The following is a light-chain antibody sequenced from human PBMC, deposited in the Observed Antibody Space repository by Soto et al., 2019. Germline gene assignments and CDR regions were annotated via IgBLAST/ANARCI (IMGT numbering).Light chain of an antibody. CDR2: DVN. J-gene: IGLJ3*02. CDR1: SSDVGGYNY. V-gene: IGLV2-14*01. Sequence: QSALTQPASVSGSPGQSITISCTGTSSDVGGYNYVSWYQEHPGKAPKLMIYDVNNRPSGVSNRFSGSKSGNTASLTISGLQAEDEADYYCSPYTSSSTWVFGGGTKLTVL. CDR3: SPYTSSSTWV.